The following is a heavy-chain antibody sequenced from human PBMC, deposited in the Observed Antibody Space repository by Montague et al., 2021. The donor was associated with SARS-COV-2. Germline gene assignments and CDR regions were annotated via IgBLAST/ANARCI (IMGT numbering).Heavy chain of an antibody. Sequence: SETLSLTCTVSGGSISSYYWSWIRQPPGKGLEWIGYIYYSGSTNYNPSLKSRVTISVDTSKNQFSLKLSSVTAADTAVYYCARGSGVQGPPFDPWGQGTLVTVSS. V-gene: IGHV4-59*01. D-gene: IGHD3-10*01. J-gene: IGHJ5*02. CDR3: ARGSGVQGPPFDP. CDR1: GGSISSYY. CDR2: IYYSGST.